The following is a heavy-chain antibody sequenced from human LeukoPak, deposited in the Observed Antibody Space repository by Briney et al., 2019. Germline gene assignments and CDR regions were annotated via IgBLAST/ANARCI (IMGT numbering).Heavy chain of an antibody. CDR1: GYSFTSYW. Sequence: GESLKISCKGSGYSFTSYWIGWVRQMPGKGLEWIGIIHPGDSDTRYSPSFQGRVTISADKSISTAYLQWSSLKASDTAIYYCARTGTYYYYHMDVWGKRTTVTVFS. CDR2: IHPGDSDT. CDR3: ARTGTYYYYHMDV. D-gene: IGHD3-9*01. V-gene: IGHV5-51*01. J-gene: IGHJ6*03.